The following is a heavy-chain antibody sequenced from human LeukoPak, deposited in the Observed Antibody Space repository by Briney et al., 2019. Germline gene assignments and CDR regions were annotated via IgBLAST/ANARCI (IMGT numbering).Heavy chain of an antibody. J-gene: IGHJ4*02. D-gene: IGHD6-13*01. CDR3: ARNRAAAGPYYFDY. CDR1: GFPFSFYE. V-gene: IGHV3-21*01. CDR2: ISSSSSYI. Sequence: PGGSLRLSCAVSGFPFSFYEMNWVRQAPGKGLEWVSSISSSSSYIYYADSVKGRFTISRDNAKNSLYLQMNSLRAEDTAVYYCARNRAAAGPYYFDYWGQGTLVTVSS.